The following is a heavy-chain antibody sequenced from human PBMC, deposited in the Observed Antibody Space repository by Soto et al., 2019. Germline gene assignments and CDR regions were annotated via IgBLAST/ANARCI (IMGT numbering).Heavy chain of an antibody. V-gene: IGHV2-5*02. CDR2: IYWDGDK. D-gene: IGHD3-3*01. Sequence: QINLIESGPTLVKPTQTLTLTCTFSGFSLSTSGAAVGWVRQPPGRALEWLALIYWDGDKRYNASLGNRLTITKDTSMNQVVLTLTNVDPVDTATYYCAHRATMTIFGLIIDNGIWFDPWGQGPRVIVSS. CDR1: GFSLSTSGAA. CDR3: AHRATMTIFGLIIDNGIWFDP. J-gene: IGHJ5*02.